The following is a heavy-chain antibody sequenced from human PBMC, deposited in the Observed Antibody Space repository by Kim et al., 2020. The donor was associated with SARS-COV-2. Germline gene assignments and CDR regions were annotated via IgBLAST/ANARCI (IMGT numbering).Heavy chain of an antibody. Sequence: KDRFTISRDKSKNTLYLQMNSLRAEDTAVYYCARARGYSSSWYYYGMDVWGQGTTVTVSS. D-gene: IGHD6-13*01. J-gene: IGHJ6*02. CDR3: ARARGYSSSWYYYGMDV. V-gene: IGHV3-66*01.